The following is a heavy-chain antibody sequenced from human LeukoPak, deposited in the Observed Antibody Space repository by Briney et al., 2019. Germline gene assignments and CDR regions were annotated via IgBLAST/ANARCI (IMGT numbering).Heavy chain of an antibody. D-gene: IGHD5-18*01. J-gene: IGHJ6*01. Sequence: PGGSLRLSCAASGFTFSSYTMNWARQAPGKGLEWVASICYGSSTIYYADSVKRRFTISRDNSKNSLSLQLSSLRAEDTAVYYCARGMDTWGYYDYGMDVWGEGTTVTVS. V-gene: IGHV3-21*01. CDR1: GFTFSSYT. CDR2: ICYGSSTI. CDR3: ARGMDTWGYYDYGMDV.